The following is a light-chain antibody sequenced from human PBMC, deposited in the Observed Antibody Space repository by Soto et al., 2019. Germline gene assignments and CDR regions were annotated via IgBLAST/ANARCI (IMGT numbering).Light chain of an antibody. V-gene: IGKV1-33*01. CDR1: QDISNY. CDR3: QHYGNLPYT. Sequence: DIQMPQSPSSLSASVGARVTITCQASQDISNYLNCYQQKPGKAPKLLIYDASNFEKWVSSRFSGSGCGTDFTFTISSLKPDDIATYYCQHYGNLPYTFGQGTKLEIK. J-gene: IGKJ2*01. CDR2: DAS.